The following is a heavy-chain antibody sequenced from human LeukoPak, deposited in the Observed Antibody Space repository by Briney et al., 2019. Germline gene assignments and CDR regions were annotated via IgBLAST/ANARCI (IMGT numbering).Heavy chain of an antibody. Sequence: GGSLRLSCAASGFTFSSYAMSWVRQAPGKGLEWVSAISGSGGSTYYADSVKGRFTISRDNAKNSLYLQMNSLRAEDTAVYYCARDRGGLTDYWGQGTLVTVSS. V-gene: IGHV3-23*01. D-gene: IGHD3-10*01. J-gene: IGHJ4*02. CDR2: ISGSGGST. CDR1: GFTFSSYA. CDR3: ARDRGGLTDY.